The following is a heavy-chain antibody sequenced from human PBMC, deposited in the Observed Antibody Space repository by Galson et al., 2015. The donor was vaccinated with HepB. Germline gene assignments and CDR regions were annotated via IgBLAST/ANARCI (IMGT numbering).Heavy chain of an antibody. J-gene: IGHJ3*02. CDR3: TTDGSGGVFDI. V-gene: IGHV3-15*07. Sequence: SLRLSCAASGFTFSNGWMNWVRQAPGKGLEWVGRIKSKAEGGTTDYAAPVKGRFAISRDDSKNTLYLQMNSLKTEDTAVYYCTTDGSGGVFDIWGQGTMVTVSS. D-gene: IGHD3-10*01. CDR1: GFTFSNGW. CDR2: IKSKAEGGTT.